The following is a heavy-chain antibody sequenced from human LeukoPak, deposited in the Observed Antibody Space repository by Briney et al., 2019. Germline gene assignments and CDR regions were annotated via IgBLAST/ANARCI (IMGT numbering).Heavy chain of an antibody. J-gene: IGHJ5*02. CDR3: ARSNYDPFRFDP. CDR2: IYYSGST. V-gene: IGHV4-59*12. CDR1: GGSISSYY. D-gene: IGHD1-7*01. Sequence: ASETLSLTCTVSGGSISSYYWSWIRQPPGKGLEWIGYIYYSGSTNYNPSLKSRVTISVDTSKNQFSLKLSSVAAADTAVYYCARSNYDPFRFDPWGQGTLVTVSS.